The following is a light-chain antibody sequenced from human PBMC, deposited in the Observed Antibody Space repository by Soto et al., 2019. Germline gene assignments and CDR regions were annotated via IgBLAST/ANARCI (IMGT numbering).Light chain of an antibody. CDR2: GAS. Sequence: EIALTQSPGTLSLSPGERATLSCRASQSVTSNYLAWYQQKLGQAPRLLIYGASTRATDIPDRFSGSGSGTDFTLTISRLEPEDFAVYYCQQYGTSPRTFGQGTKVEIK. J-gene: IGKJ1*01. V-gene: IGKV3-20*01. CDR1: QSVTSNY. CDR3: QQYGTSPRT.